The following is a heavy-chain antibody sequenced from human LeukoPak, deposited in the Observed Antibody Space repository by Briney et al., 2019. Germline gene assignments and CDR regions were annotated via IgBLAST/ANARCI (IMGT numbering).Heavy chain of an antibody. CDR3: APPMYHFDSSGHHHGWFDP. J-gene: IGHJ5*02. Sequence: AKVSSRDDADSLSRRSTHWLRRLPGEGGHGMIGFNPADGKTIYAEKLQGRVTMTEDTSSDTAYMEMSGLRSDDTAVYSCAPPMYHFDSSGHHHGWFDPWGQGNLVTVTS. V-gene: IGHV1-24*01. D-gene: IGHD3-22*01. CDR2: FNPADGKT. CDR1: ADSLSRRS.